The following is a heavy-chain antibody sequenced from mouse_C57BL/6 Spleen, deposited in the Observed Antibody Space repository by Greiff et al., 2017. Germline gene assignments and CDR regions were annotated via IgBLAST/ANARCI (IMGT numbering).Heavy chain of an antibody. CDR3: ARRRARVTTGFAY. V-gene: IGHV1-85*01. J-gene: IGHJ3*01. CDR2: LSPRDGST. Sequence: QVQLQQSGPELVKPGASVKLSCKASGYTFPSYDIHWVKQRPGQGLEWLGWLSPRDGSTKYNEKFKGKATLTVATSSSTAYMELHSLTSEDSAVYFCARRRARVTTGFAYWGQGTLVTVSA. CDR1: GYTFPSYD. D-gene: IGHD2-2*01.